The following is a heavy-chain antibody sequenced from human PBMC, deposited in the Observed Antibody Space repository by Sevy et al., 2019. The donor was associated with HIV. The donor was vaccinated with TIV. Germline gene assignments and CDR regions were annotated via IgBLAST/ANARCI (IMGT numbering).Heavy chain of an antibody. CDR3: ARVFGDGYNIYAFDI. Sequence: GGSLRLSCAASGFTFSSYSLNWVRQAPGKGLEWVSFISTGSGYIYYADAVKGRVTISRDNAKNSLYLQMNSLRAEDTAVYYCARVFGDGYNIYAFDIWGQGTMVTVSS. D-gene: IGHD3-3*01. J-gene: IGHJ3*02. V-gene: IGHV3-21*01. CDR1: GFTFSSYS. CDR2: ISTGSGYI.